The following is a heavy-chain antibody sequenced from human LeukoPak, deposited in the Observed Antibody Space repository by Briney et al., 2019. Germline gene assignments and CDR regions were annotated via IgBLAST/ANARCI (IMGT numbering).Heavy chain of an antibody. CDR1: GYTFTSYA. Sequence: GASVKVSCKASGYTFTSYAMNWVRQAPGQGLEWMGWINTNTGNPTYAQGFTGRFVFSLDTSVSTAYLQISSLKAEDTAVYYCAILNYYDSSGYGGGPPLFDYWGQGTLVTVSS. V-gene: IGHV7-4-1*02. CDR3: AILNYYDSSGYGGGPPLFDY. J-gene: IGHJ4*02. D-gene: IGHD3-22*01. CDR2: INTNTGNP.